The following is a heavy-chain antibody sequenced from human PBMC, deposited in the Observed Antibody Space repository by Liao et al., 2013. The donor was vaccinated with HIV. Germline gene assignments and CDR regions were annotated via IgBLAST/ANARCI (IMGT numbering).Heavy chain of an antibody. V-gene: IGHV4-61*02. CDR1: GDSMDIGSYY. D-gene: IGHD6-13*01. J-gene: IGHJ4*02. Sequence: QVQLQESGPGLVKPSQTLSLTCTVSGDSMDIGSYYWSWIRLPAGKGLEWLGRIYTSGSTNYNPSLKSRVTMSVDTSKNQFSLKLSSVTAADTAVYYCARSRRYYFDYWGRGNPRSPSPQ. CDR2: IYTSGST. CDR3: ARSRRYYFDY.